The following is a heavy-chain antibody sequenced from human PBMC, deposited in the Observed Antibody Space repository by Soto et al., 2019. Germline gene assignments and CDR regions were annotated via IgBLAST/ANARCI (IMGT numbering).Heavy chain of an antibody. D-gene: IGHD1-1*01. CDR2: ISAHNGNT. V-gene: IGHV1-18*01. J-gene: IGHJ4*02. CDR3: ARGRYGDY. Sequence: QVHLVQSGAEVKKPGASVKVSCKGSGYGFTTYGITWVRQAPGQGLEWMAWISAHNGNTNYAQKLQGRVTVTRDTSPSTAYMELRSRRSDDTAVYYCARGRYGDYWGQGALVTVSS. CDR1: GYGFTTYG.